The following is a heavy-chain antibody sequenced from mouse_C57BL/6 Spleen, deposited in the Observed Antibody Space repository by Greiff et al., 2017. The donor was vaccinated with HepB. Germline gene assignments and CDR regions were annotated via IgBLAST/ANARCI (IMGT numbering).Heavy chain of an antibody. CDR2: INPNNGGT. J-gene: IGHJ2*01. CDR3: AKGYYGVDY. CDR1: GYTFTDYY. Sequence: EVQLHQSGPELVKPGASVKISCKASGYTFTDYYMNWVKQSHGKSLEWIGDINPNNGGTSYNQKFKGKATLTVDKSSSTAYMELRSLTSEDSAVYYCAKGYYGVDYWGQGTTLTVSS. D-gene: IGHD1-2*01. V-gene: IGHV1-26*01.